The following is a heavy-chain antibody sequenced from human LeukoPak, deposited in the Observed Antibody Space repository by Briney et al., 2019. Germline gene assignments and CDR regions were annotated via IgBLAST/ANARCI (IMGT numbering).Heavy chain of an antibody. V-gene: IGHV3-7*01. CDR3: VRGYRNQWELWA. J-gene: IGHJ5*02. D-gene: IGHD1-26*01. CDR1: AFTFSRYW. CDR2: INEDGSEK. Sequence: GGSLRLSCAASAFTFSRYWTTWVRQAPGKGLEWVANINEDGSEKYYLDSVRGRFTISRDNAKSSLYLQMNSLTPEDTGIYYCVRGYRNQWELWAWGQGTLVTVSS.